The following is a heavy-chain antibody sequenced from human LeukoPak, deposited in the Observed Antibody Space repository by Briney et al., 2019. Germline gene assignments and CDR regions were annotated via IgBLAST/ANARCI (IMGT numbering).Heavy chain of an antibody. V-gene: IGHV1-46*01. CDR1: GYTFTSYY. D-gene: IGHD2-2*01. J-gene: IGHJ6*02. Sequence: GASVKVSCKASGYTFTSYYMHWVRQAPGQGLEWMGIINPSGGSTSYAQKFQGRVTMTRNTSISTAYMELSSLRSEDTAVYYCAILKGYCSSTSCYEALSEYYYYGMDVWGQGTTVTVSS. CDR3: AILKGYCSSTSCYEALSEYYYYGMDV. CDR2: INPSGGST.